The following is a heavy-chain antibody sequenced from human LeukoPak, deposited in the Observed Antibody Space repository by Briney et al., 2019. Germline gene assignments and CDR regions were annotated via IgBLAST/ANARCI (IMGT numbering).Heavy chain of an antibody. CDR2: IGSSGANI. CDR1: GFTFSSYA. J-gene: IGHJ4*02. V-gene: IGHV3-23*01. Sequence: PGGSLRLSCAASGFTFSSYAMSWVRQAPGKGLEWVSSIGSSGANIYYADSVKGRFTISRDNSKNSLYLQMNSLRAEDTAVYYCTKGILQGATTTNPDYWGQGTLVTVSS. D-gene: IGHD5-12*01. CDR3: TKGILQGATTTNPDY.